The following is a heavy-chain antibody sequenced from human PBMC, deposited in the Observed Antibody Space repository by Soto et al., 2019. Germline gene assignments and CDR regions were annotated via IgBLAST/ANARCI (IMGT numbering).Heavy chain of an antibody. Sequence: GGSLRLSCAASGFTFSSYGMHWVRQAPGKGLEWVAVIWYDGSNKYYADSVKGRFTISRDNSKNMLYLQMNSLRAEDTAVYYCARSRAGAYGMDVWGQGTTVTVSS. CDR3: ARSRAGAYGMDV. CDR1: GFTFSSYG. V-gene: IGHV3-33*01. CDR2: IWYDGSNK. J-gene: IGHJ6*02.